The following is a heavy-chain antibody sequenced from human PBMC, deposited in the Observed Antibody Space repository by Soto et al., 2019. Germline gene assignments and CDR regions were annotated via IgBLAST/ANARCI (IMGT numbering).Heavy chain of an antibody. D-gene: IGHD1-26*01. V-gene: IGHV1-2*02. CDR2: ISPNSGGT. J-gene: IGHJ4*02. CDR3: GKGRSGDVGVFY. Sequence: QVQLVQSGAEVKKSGASVKVSCKASGYTFTGYYIHWVRQAPGQGPEWMGEISPNSGGTKYAQRFQGRVTMTRDTSITTVYMELSNLSPDDTAGYYCGKGRSGDVGVFYWGQGTLVTVYS. CDR1: GYTFTGYY.